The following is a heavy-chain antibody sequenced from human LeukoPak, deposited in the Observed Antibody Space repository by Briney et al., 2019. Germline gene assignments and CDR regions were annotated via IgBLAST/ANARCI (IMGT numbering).Heavy chain of an antibody. CDR1: GLAFDEHG. CDR3: ARAPITSPFYFDY. CDR2: INWSGGST. Sequence: GGSLRLSCTASGLAFDEHGMSWLRQVPGKGLEWVSGINWSGGSTGYADPLRGRFTISRDNAKNSLYLQMDSLRAEDTALYYCARAPITSPFYFDYWGQGTLVTVSS. V-gene: IGHV3-20*04. J-gene: IGHJ4*02. D-gene: IGHD2-2*01.